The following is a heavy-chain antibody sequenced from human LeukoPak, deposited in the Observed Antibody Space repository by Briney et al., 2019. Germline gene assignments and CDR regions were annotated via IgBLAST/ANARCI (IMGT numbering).Heavy chain of an antibody. CDR3: ARDDFDY. CDR1: GFTFSSHS. J-gene: IGHJ4*02. Sequence: GGSLRLSCAASGFTFSSHSMNWVRQAPGKGLEYVSAISSNGGSTYYANSVKGRFTISRDNSKNTLYLQMGSLRADDMAVYYCARDDFDYWGQGTLVTVSS. V-gene: IGHV3-64*01. CDR2: ISSNGGST.